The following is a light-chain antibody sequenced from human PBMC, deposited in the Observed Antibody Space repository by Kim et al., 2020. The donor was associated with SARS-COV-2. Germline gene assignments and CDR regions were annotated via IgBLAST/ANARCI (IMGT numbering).Light chain of an antibody. CDR3: QQYNRWPPLT. CDR2: GAS. V-gene: IGKV3-15*01. Sequence: EIVMTQSPATLSVSPGERATLSCRASQSVSSNLAWYQQKPGQAPRLLIFGASTRATGIPARFSGSGSGTEFTLTITSLQSEDCALYYCQQYNRWPPLTFGGGTKVE. J-gene: IGKJ4*01. CDR1: QSVSSN.